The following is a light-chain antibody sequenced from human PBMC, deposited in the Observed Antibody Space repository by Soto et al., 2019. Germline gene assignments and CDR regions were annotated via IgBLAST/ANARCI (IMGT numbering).Light chain of an antibody. CDR3: QQYGTSPLYT. CDR1: QSVSSSY. V-gene: IGKV3-20*01. CDR2: GAS. J-gene: IGKJ2*01. Sequence: EIVLTQSPGTLSLSPGERATLSCRASQSVSSSYLAWYQQKPGQAPRLLIYGASIRATGIPDRFSGSGSGTTFSITISRLEPHDFAVYYCQQYGTSPLYTFGQGTKLEIK.